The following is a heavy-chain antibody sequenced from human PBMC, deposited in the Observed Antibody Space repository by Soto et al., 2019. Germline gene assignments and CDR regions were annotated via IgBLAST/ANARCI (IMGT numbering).Heavy chain of an antibody. CDR1: GGSISSSSYY. D-gene: IGHD4-17*01. CDR2: IYYSGST. Sequence: SETLSLTCTVSGGSISSSSYYWGWIRQPPGKGLEWIGSIYYSGSTYYNPSLKSRVTISVDTSKNNFSLKLGSVTAADTAVYYCARQFSYGDFDYWGQGTLVTVSS. J-gene: IGHJ4*02. CDR3: ARQFSYGDFDY. V-gene: IGHV4-39*01.